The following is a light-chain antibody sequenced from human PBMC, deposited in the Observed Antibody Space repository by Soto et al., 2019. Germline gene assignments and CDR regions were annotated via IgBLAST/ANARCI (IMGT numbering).Light chain of an antibody. CDR2: DVS. CDR3: SSYAGDYIVL. CDR1: SSDVGGYNY. Sequence: QSALTQPRSVSGSPGQSVTISCTGTSSDVGGYNYVSWYQQYPGKPPKLVICDVSQRPTGVPDRFSGSKSGNTASLTISGLQAEDEADYYCSSYAGDYIVLFGGGTQLTVL. J-gene: IGLJ3*02. V-gene: IGLV2-11*01.